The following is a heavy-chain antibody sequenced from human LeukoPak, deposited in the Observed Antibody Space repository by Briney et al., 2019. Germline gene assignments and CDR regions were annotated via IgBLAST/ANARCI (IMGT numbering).Heavy chain of an antibody. V-gene: IGHV1-46*01. CDR1: GYTFTSYY. D-gene: IGHD1-7*01. CDR2: INPSGGST. Sequence: ASVKVFCKASGYTFTSYYMHWVRQAPGQGLEWMGIINPSGGSTSYAQKFQGRVTMTRDMSTSTVYMELSSLRCGDTAVYYCARGEGLELPYDYWGQGTLVTVSS. J-gene: IGHJ4*02. CDR3: ARGEGLELPYDY.